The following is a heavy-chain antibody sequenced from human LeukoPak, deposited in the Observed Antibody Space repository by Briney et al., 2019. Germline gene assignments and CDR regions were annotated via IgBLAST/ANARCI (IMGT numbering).Heavy chain of an antibody. J-gene: IGHJ4*02. CDR1: GYTFTGYY. CDR2: INPNSGGT. Sequence: ASVKVSCKASGYTFTGYYMHWVRQAPGQGLEWMGWINPNSGGTNYAQKLQGRVTMTTDTSTSTAYMELRSLRSDDTAVYYCARDIYCTNGVCYHGYWGQGTLVTVSS. D-gene: IGHD2-8*01. CDR3: ARDIYCTNGVCYHGY. V-gene: IGHV1-2*02.